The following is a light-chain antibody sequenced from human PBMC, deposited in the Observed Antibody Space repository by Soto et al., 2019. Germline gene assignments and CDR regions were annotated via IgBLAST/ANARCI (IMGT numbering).Light chain of an antibody. CDR1: QIALTN. Sequence: DTLSVSPGERATLSCMASQIALTNLAWYQQKPGQAPKLLIYDASYRATGIPDRFSGSGSGTDFTLSISRLEPEEFAVYYCNQYGSSNQTVGQGTKGEIK. CDR3: NQYGSSNQT. CDR2: DAS. J-gene: IGKJ1*01. V-gene: IGKV3-20*01.